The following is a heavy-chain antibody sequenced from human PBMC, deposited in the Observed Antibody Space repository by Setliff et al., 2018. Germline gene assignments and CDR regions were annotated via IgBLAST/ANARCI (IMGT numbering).Heavy chain of an antibody. CDR1: GYSLKDSS. CDR3: ARYGAKLAIEE. Sequence: ASVKVSCKVSGYSLKDSSMHWVRQVPGKGLEWMGGFAPEVGEIIYAQEFQGRVTMTADTSTDTAYMQVSGLRSEDTAVYFCARYGAKLAIEEWGQGTLVTV. D-gene: IGHD4-17*01. CDR2: FAPEVGEI. V-gene: IGHV1-24*01. J-gene: IGHJ4*02.